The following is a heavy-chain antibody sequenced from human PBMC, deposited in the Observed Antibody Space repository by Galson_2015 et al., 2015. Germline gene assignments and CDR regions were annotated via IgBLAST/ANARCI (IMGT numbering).Heavy chain of an antibody. Sequence: SLRLSCAASGFTFSSYAMHWVRQAPGKGLEWVSSISGSVGSIHYADSVKGRFTISRDNSKNTLYLQMNSLEAEDTAIYYCALASTDFRYVDPWGRGTLVTVSS. CDR2: ISGSVGSI. D-gene: IGHD3/OR15-3a*01. CDR3: ALASTDFRYVDP. CDR1: GFTFSSYA. V-gene: IGHV3-23*01. J-gene: IGHJ2*01.